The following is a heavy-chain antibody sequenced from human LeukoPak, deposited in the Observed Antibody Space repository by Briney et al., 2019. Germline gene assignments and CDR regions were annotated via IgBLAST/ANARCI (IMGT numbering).Heavy chain of an antibody. CDR2: IYYSGST. V-gene: IGHV4-39*01. J-gene: IGHJ5*02. D-gene: IGHD4-23*01. CDR3: ARIRWRADNWFDP. Sequence: ASETLSLTCTVSGGSISSSSYYWGWIRQPPRKGLEGIASIYYSGSTYYNPSLKSRVTISVDTSKNQFSLKLSSVTAADTAVYYCARIRWRADNWFDPWGQGTLVTVSS. CDR1: GGSISSSSYY.